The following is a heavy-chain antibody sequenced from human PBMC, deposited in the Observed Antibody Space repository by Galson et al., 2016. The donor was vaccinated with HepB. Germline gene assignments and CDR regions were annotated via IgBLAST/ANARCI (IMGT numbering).Heavy chain of an antibody. J-gene: IGHJ4*02. V-gene: IGHV3-23*01. CDR3: VKDRGSGVGGVIVNYDS. Sequence: LRLSCAASGFTFSIYAMSWVRQAPGKGLQWVSAISGRADATYYADSVRGRFTISRDQSKNTLFLQMNSLRAEDTAVYYCVKDRGSGVGGVIVNYDSWGQGTLVAVSS. D-gene: IGHD3-10*01. CDR1: GFTFSIYA. CDR2: ISGRADAT.